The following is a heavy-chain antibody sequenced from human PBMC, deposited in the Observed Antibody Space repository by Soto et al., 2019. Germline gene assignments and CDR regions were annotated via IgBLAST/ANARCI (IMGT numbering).Heavy chain of an antibody. CDR1: GFSFSTYG. CDR2: VSGGSGTT. D-gene: IGHD1-1*01. J-gene: IGHJ4*02. V-gene: IGHV3-23*01. CDR3: AKWNGYGDH. Sequence: EVQLLESGGGLVQPGGSLRLSCAVSGFSFSTYGVTWVRQAPGKGLEWVSGVSGGSGTTHYADSVKGRFTITGDTSKNTVYLQMNSLGVEATAVYYCAKWNGYGDHWGQGTLVTVSS.